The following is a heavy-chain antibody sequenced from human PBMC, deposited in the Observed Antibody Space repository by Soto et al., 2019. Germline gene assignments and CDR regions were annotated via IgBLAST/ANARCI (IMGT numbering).Heavy chain of an antibody. Sequence: SETLSLTCTVSGGSISSGDYYWSWIRQPPGKGLEWIGYIYYSGSTYYNPSLKSRVTISVDTSKNQFSLKLSSVTAADTAVYYCARAPRRTIFGVGKYYFDYWGQGTLVTVSS. V-gene: IGHV4-30-4*01. D-gene: IGHD3-3*01. CDR2: IYYSGST. CDR3: ARAPRRTIFGVGKYYFDY. CDR1: GGSISSGDYY. J-gene: IGHJ4*02.